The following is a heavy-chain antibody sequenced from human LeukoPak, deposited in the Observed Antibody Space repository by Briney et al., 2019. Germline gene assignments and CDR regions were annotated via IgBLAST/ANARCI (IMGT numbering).Heavy chain of an antibody. D-gene: IGHD2/OR15-2a*01. CDR1: GFTFSSYS. CDR2: ISSSSSYI. J-gene: IGHJ6*03. CDR3: ARGEFGDYYYFYMDV. Sequence: GGSLRLSCAASGFTFSSYSMNWVRQAPGKGLEWVSSISSSSSYIYYADSVKGRFTISRDDAKNSLFLQMNSLRAEDTATYYCARGEFGDYYYFYMDVWGKGTTVTVSS. V-gene: IGHV3-21*01.